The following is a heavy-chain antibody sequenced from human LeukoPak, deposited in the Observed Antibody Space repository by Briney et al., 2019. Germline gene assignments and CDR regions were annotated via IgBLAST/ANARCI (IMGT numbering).Heavy chain of an antibody. J-gene: IGHJ5*02. V-gene: IGHV4-39*01. D-gene: IGHD3-3*01. Sequence: SETLSLTCTVSGGSISSNSYYWGWIRQPPGKGLEWIGSIYYSGSTYYNPSLKSRVTISVDTSKNQFSLKLSSVTAADTAVYYCARCLLRFRFDPWGQGTLVTVSS. CDR2: IYYSGST. CDR3: ARCLLRFRFDP. CDR1: GGSISSNSYY.